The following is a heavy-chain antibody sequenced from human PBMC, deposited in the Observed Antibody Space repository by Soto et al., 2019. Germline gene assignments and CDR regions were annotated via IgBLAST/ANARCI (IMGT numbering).Heavy chain of an antibody. J-gene: IGHJ4*02. CDR2: TYYRSKWYN. D-gene: IGHD1-26*01. CDR3: ARGEQYSGRIFDY. CDR1: GDSVSSNSAA. Sequence: PSQTLSLTCGISGDSVSSNSAAWNWLRQSPSRGLEWLGRTYYRSKWYNDHAVSVEMRITINPDTSKNHFSLQLNFVTPEDTAVYFCARGEQYSGRIFDYWGQGTLVTVSS. V-gene: IGHV6-1*01.